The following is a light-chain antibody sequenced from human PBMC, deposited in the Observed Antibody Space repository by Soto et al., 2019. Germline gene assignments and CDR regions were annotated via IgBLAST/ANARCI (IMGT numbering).Light chain of an antibody. J-gene: IGKJ1*01. V-gene: IGKV3-15*01. CDR3: QQYNTWLWT. Sequence: EVVMTQSPATLSVSPGERATLSCRASQSVNANLAWYQQKPGQAPRLLIHGASNRATGIPARFSDSGFGTELILAISCLQSEDFAVYYCQQYNTWLWTFGQGTKVEIK. CDR1: QSVNAN. CDR2: GAS.